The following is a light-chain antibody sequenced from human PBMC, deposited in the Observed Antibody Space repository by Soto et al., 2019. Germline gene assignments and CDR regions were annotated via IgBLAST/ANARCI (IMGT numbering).Light chain of an antibody. J-gene: IGLJ3*02. CDR1: SSDVGGYNY. V-gene: IGLV2-14*01. CDR3: SSYTSSSRV. Sequence: QSALTQPASVSGSPGQSITISCTGTSSDVGGYNYVSWYPQHPGKAPKLMIYDVSNRPSGVSNRFSGSKSGNTASLTISGLQDEDEADYYCSSYTSSSRVFGGGTKLTVL. CDR2: DVS.